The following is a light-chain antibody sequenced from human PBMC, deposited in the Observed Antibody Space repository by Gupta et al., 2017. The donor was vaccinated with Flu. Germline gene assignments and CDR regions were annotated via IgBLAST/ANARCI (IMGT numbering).Light chain of an antibody. CDR3: QQSYDALSLS. CDR2: AAS. J-gene: IGKJ4*01. CDR1: QSVRSY. V-gene: IGKV1-39*01. Sequence: DIQMTQSPSSLSASVGDRVTITCRASQSVRSYLHWYQMKPGRAPKLLIYAASILHSGVPSRFSGSGSGTDFTLTISGRQPDDYATYYCQQSYDALSLSFGGGTRVDIK.